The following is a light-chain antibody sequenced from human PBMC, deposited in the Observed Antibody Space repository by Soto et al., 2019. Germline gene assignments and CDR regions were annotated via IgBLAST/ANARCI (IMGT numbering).Light chain of an antibody. CDR2: SAS. CDR3: QKYNSALT. V-gene: IGKV1-27*01. Sequence: DIQMTQSPSSLSASVVDIITITCRASQDIGNYLAWYQQKPGKVPKLLIYSASTLQSGVPSRFSGSGSGTDFTLTISSLQPEDVATYFCQKYNSALTFGQGTRREIK. J-gene: IGKJ5*01. CDR1: QDIGNY.